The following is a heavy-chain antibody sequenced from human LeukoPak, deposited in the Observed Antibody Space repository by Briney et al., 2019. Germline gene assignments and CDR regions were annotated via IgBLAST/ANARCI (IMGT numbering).Heavy chain of an antibody. CDR2: IYYSGST. D-gene: IGHD6-19*01. CDR3: ASLTASGWYNYYFDY. Sequence: SETLSLTCTVSGASTSSYYWTWIRQPPGKELEWIGYIYYSGSTNYNPSLKSRVTMSVDTSKNQFSLKLSSVTAADTAVYYCASLTASGWYNYYFDYWGQGTLVTVSS. J-gene: IGHJ4*02. V-gene: IGHV4-59*08. CDR1: GASTSSYY.